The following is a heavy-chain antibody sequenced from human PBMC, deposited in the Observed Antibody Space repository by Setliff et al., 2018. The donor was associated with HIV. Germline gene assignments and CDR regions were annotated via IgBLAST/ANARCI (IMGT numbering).Heavy chain of an antibody. CDR3: AGHSTTWYPNWFDP. Sequence: PSETLSLTCTVSGGSISSYYWSWIRQPPGKGLEWIGYIYTSGSTNYNPSLKSRFSISRDNAKQSMYLQMDSLRAEDTAVYYCAGHSTTWYPNWFDPWGQGTLVTVSS. D-gene: IGHD2-2*01. J-gene: IGHJ5*02. CDR1: GGSISSYY. V-gene: IGHV4-4*08. CDR2: IYTSGST.